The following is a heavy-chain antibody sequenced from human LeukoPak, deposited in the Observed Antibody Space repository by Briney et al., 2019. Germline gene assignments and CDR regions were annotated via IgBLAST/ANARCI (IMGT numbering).Heavy chain of an antibody. D-gene: IGHD4-17*01. J-gene: IGHJ4*02. CDR2: IKQDGSKK. V-gene: IGHV3-7*03. CDR3: ARDPAYGALDY. CDR1: ESIFSSSW. Sequence: GGSLRLSCAASESIFSSSWMSWVRRAPGKGLEWVANIKQDGSKKNYVDSVKGRFTISRDNAKNSLFLQMNSLRAEDTAVYYCARDPAYGALDYWSQGTLVTVSS.